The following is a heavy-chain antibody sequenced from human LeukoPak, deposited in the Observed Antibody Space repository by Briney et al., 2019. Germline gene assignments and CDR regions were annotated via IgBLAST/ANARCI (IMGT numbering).Heavy chain of an antibody. D-gene: IGHD3-10*01. V-gene: IGHV4-34*01. J-gene: IGHJ5*02. CDR1: GGSFSGYY. Sequence: SETLSLTCAVYGGSFSGYYWSWTRQPPGKGLEWIGEINHSGSTNYNPSLKSRVTISVDTSKNQFSLKLSSVTAADTAVYYCARDRSQEFDPWGQGTLVTVSS. CDR3: ARDRSQEFDP. CDR2: INHSGST.